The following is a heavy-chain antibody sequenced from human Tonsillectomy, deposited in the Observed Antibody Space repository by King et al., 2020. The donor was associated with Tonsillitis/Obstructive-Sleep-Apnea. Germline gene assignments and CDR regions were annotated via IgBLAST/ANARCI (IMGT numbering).Heavy chain of an antibody. Sequence: LQLVQSGAEVKKPGESLKISCKGSGYSFTRYWIGWVRQMPGKGLEWMGIIYPDDSDTEYGPSFQGQVSISADKSINTAYLQWSSLKASDTAMYYCARPGGVDGTGFYFDYWGQGTLVTVSS. J-gene: IGHJ4*02. D-gene: IGHD1-1*01. V-gene: IGHV5-51*03. CDR2: IYPDDSDT. CDR3: ARPGGVDGTGFYFDY. CDR1: GYSFTRYW.